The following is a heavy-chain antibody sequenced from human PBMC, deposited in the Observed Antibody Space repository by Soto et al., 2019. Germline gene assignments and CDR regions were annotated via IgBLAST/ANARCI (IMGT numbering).Heavy chain of an antibody. CDR1: GESFSGYY. Sequence: PSETLSLTCAVYGESFSGYYWSWIRQPPGKGLEWIGEINHSGSTNYNPSLKSRVTISVDTSKNQFSLKLSSVTAADTAVYYCARVSYSSSWYGFDYWGQGTLVTVSS. CDR2: INHSGST. J-gene: IGHJ4*02. D-gene: IGHD6-13*01. CDR3: ARVSYSSSWYGFDY. V-gene: IGHV4-34*01.